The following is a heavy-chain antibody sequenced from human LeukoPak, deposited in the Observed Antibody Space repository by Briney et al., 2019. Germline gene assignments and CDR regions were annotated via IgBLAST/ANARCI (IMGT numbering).Heavy chain of an antibody. Sequence: PGGSLRHSCAASGFTFNNYAMTWVRQAPGKVLEWVSAISGSGGSTYYADSVKGRLTISRDNSKNTLYLQMNSLRAEDTAVYYCAKDYDFWSGPPGHDAFDIWGQGTMVTVSS. V-gene: IGHV3-23*01. CDR3: AKDYDFWSGPPGHDAFDI. CDR1: GFTFNNYA. J-gene: IGHJ3*02. D-gene: IGHD3-3*01. CDR2: ISGSGGST.